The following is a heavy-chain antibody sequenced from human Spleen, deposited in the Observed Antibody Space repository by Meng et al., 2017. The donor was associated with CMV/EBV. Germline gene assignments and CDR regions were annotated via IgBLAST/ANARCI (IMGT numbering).Heavy chain of an antibody. CDR3: ARDAGTVTPFFDY. CDR1: GYTFTGYY. D-gene: IGHD4-17*01. J-gene: IGHJ4*02. CDR2: INPSSGGT. Sequence: CKASGYTFTGYYMHWVRQAPGQGLEWMGWINPSSGGTNYAQKFQGWVTMTRDTSISTAYMELSRLRSDDTAVYYCARDAGTVTPFFDYWGQGTLVTVSS. V-gene: IGHV1-2*04.